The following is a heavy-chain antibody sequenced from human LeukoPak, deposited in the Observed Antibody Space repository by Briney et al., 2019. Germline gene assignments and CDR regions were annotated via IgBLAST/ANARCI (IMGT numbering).Heavy chain of an antibody. V-gene: IGHV5-51*01. Sequence: GESLKISCKGSGYSFTSCWIGWVRQMPGKGLEWMGIIYPGDSDTRYRPSFQGQVTISVDKSISTAYLQWSSLKPSDTAMYYCARQDGNSKYYFDYWGQGTLVTVSS. D-gene: IGHD1-1*01. CDR2: IYPGDSDT. CDR1: GYSFTSCW. J-gene: IGHJ4*02. CDR3: ARQDGNSKYYFDY.